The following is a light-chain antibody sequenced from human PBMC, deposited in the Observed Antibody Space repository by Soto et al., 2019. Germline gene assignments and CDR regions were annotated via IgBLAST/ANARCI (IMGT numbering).Light chain of an antibody. CDR2: GNS. Sequence: QSVLTQPPSVYGAPGQRVTISCTGSSSNIGAGYDVHWYQQLPGTAPKLLIYGNSNRPSGVPDRFSGSKSGTSASLAITGLQAEDEADYYCQSYDSSLSVVLFGGGTKLTVL. CDR1: SSNIGAGYD. J-gene: IGLJ2*01. CDR3: QSYDSSLSVVL. V-gene: IGLV1-40*01.